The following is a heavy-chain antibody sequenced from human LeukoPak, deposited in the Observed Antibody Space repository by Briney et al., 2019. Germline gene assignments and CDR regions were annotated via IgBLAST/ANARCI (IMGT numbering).Heavy chain of an antibody. Sequence: SETLSLTCTVSGYSISSGYYWSWIRQPPGNGLEWIGYIYYSGSTYYNPSLRSRVTISVDTSKKQFSLKLSSVTAADTAVYYCARSSEGRYYYDSSGFSYYYYYMDVWGKGTTVTISS. V-gene: IGHV4-61*01. CDR2: IYYSGST. D-gene: IGHD3-22*01. CDR3: ARSSEGRYYYDSSGFSYYYYYMDV. J-gene: IGHJ6*03. CDR1: GYSISSGYY.